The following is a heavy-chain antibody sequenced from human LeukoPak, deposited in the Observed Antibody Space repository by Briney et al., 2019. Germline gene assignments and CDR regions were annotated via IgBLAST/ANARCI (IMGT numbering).Heavy chain of an antibody. CDR2: INSDGSTT. CDR1: GFTFSSYG. V-gene: IGHV3-74*01. D-gene: IGHD6-19*01. CDR3: ATTVAGTRNAFDI. J-gene: IGHJ3*02. Sequence: GGSLRLSCAASGFTFSSYGMHWVRQAPGKGLVWVSRINSDGSTTTYADSVKGRFTISRDNAKNTLYLQMNSLRAEDTAVYYCATTVAGTRNAFDIWGQGTMVTVSS.